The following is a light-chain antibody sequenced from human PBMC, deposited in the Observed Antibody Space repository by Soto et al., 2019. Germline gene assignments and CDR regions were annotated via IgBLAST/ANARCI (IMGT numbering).Light chain of an antibody. Sequence: IVLTQSPGTLSLSPGERATLSCRASQSVSSSYLAWYQQRPGQAPRLLIYGASNRATGIPDRFSGSGSGTDFTLTICRLEPEDFAVYFCQQYGNSPLTFGGGTKVDIK. CDR2: GAS. CDR3: QQYGNSPLT. CDR1: QSVSSSY. J-gene: IGKJ4*01. V-gene: IGKV3-20*01.